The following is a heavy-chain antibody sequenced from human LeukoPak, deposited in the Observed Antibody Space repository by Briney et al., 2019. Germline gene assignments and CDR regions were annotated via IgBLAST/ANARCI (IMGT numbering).Heavy chain of an antibody. V-gene: IGHV3-7*04. J-gene: IGHJ4*02. CDR1: GFTFSTYW. D-gene: IGHD6-13*01. CDR2: IKQDGSAK. Sequence: GGSLRLSCAASGFTFSTYWMTWVRQAPGKGLEWVANIKQDGSAKHYVDSVKGRFTISRDNAKNSLYLHMNSLRAEDTAVYYCVRQDNNSWLQIFDYWGQGTLVTVSS. CDR3: VRQDNNSWLQIFDY.